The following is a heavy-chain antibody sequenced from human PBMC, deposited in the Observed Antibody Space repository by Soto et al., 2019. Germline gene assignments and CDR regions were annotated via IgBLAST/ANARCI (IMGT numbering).Heavy chain of an antibody. CDR3: AKDRAGIGSRILLAFDY. Sequence: EVQLLESGGGLVQPGGSLRLSCAASGFTFSSYAMSWVRQAPGKGLEWVSAISGSGGSTYYADSVKGRFTISRDNSKNTLYLQMNSLRAEDTAVYYCAKDRAGIGSRILLAFDYWGQGTLVTVSS. CDR2: ISGSGGST. J-gene: IGHJ4*02. CDR1: GFTFSSYA. D-gene: IGHD3-16*01. V-gene: IGHV3-23*01.